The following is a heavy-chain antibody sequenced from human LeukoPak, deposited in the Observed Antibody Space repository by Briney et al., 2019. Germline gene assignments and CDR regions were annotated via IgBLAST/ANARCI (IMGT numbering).Heavy chain of an antibody. V-gene: IGHV4-39*01. D-gene: IGHD2-15*01. J-gene: IGHJ6*02. CDR1: GGSISSSSYY. CDR2: IYYSGST. Sequence: SETLSLTCTVSGGSISSSSYYWGWIRQPPGKGLEWIGSIYYSGSTYYNPSLKSRVTISVDTSKNQFSLKLSSVTAADTAVYYCARLGGRNYYYGMDVWGQGTTVTVSS. CDR3: ARLGGRNYYYGMDV.